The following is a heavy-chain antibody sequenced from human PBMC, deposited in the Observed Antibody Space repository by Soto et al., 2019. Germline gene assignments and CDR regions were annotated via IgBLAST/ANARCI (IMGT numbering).Heavy chain of an antibody. D-gene: IGHD3-22*01. V-gene: IGHV3-30*18. CDR1: GFSFSDCG. Sequence: GGSLRLSCAASGFSFSDCGMHWVRQAPGKGLEWVAVISYDGSNKYYADSVKGRFTISRDNSKNTLYLQMNTLRAEDTALYYCAKDNADNYESGTPTPGYYYGKDVWGQGTTVTVSS. J-gene: IGHJ6*02. CDR2: ISYDGSNK. CDR3: AKDNADNYESGTPTPGYYYGKDV.